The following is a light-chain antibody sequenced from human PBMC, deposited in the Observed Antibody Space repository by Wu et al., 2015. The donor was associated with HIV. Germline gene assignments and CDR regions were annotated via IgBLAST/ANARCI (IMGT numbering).Light chain of an antibody. J-gene: IGKJ3*01. CDR2: GVS. CDR3: QGFGGY. V-gene: IGKV3-11*01. Sequence: VLTQSPATLSLSPGDTATLSCRVSQTLDNKLSWYQQKPGLPPRLLIYGVSNRPPGISDRFSGSGSGTEFTHTISRLESEDFAVYYCQGFGGYFGPGTKVDL. CDR1: QTLDNK.